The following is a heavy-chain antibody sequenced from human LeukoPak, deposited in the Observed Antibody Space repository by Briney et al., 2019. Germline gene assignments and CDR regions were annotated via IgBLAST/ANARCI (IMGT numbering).Heavy chain of an antibody. CDR1: GFTFSTYW. D-gene: IGHD6-19*01. Sequence: GGSLRLSCAASGFTFSTYWMTWVRQAPGKGLEWVANIKQDGSEKYYVDSVKGRFTISRDNSKNTLYLQMNSLRAEDTAVYYCANGGSIAVATPLDYWGQGTLVTVSS. V-gene: IGHV3-7*03. J-gene: IGHJ4*02. CDR2: IKQDGSEK. CDR3: ANGGSIAVATPLDY.